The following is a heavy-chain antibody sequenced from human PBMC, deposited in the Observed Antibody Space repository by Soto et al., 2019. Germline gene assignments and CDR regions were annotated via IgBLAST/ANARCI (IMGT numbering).Heavy chain of an antibody. Sequence: PGGSLRLSCAASGFTFSDYYMSWIRQAPGKGLEWVSYISSSGSTIYYADSVKGRFTISRDNAKNSLYLQMNSLRAEDTAVYYCARASRITIFGVSWYGMDVWGQGTTVTVSS. CDR1: GFTFSDYY. CDR3: ARASRITIFGVSWYGMDV. D-gene: IGHD3-3*01. CDR2: ISSSGSTI. V-gene: IGHV3-11*01. J-gene: IGHJ6*02.